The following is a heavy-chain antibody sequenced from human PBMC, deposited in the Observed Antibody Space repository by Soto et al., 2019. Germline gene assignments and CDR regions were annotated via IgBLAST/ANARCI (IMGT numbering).Heavy chain of an antibody. Sequence: ASVQGSCQASGSTYPSDGSSWVRQAPGQGLEWMGWISAYNGNTNYAQKLQGRVTMTTDTSTSTAYMELRSLRSDDTAVYYCARGGEIWFGEFGWFDPWGQGTLVTVSS. J-gene: IGHJ5*02. CDR2: ISAYNGNT. CDR1: GSTYPSDG. V-gene: IGHV1-18*01. D-gene: IGHD3-10*01. CDR3: ARGGEIWFGEFGWFDP.